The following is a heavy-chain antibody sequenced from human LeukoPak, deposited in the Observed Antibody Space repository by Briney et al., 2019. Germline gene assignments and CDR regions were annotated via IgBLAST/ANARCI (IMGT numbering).Heavy chain of an antibody. D-gene: IGHD3-10*01. CDR3: AKWREGTMVYFDY. CDR2: ISGSGHNT. Sequence: PGGSLRLSCAASGFTFSSYAMTWVRQAPGKGLEWVSAISGSGHNTYYADSVKGRLTISRDNSKNTVYLQMNSLRAEDTALYYCAKWREGTMVYFDYWGQGTLVTVSS. V-gene: IGHV3-23*01. J-gene: IGHJ4*02. CDR1: GFTFSSYA.